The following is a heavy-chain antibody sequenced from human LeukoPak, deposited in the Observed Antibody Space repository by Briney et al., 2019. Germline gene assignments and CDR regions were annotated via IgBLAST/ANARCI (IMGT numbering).Heavy chain of an antibody. D-gene: IGHD6-19*01. J-gene: IGHJ5*02. Sequence: SETLSLTCTVSGGSISSYYWSWIRQPPGKALEWIGYIYYSGSTNYYPSLKSRVTISVDPSKNQFSLKLSSVTAADTAVYYCARAESSGRYWFDPWGQGTLVTVAS. V-gene: IGHV4-59*01. CDR3: ARAESSGRYWFDP. CDR2: IYYSGST. CDR1: GGSISSYY.